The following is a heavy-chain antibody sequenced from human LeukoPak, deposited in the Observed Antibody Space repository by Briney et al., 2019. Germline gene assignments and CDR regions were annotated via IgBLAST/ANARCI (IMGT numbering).Heavy chain of an antibody. J-gene: IGHJ5*02. CDR1: GASISSYF. Sequence: SETLSLTCSVSGASISSYFWSWIRQPPGKGLEWIAFTYITGYTNYNPSLKSRVTISLDTSKNQVSLKINSVTAADTAVYYCARHVLFSTSYSYWFDPWGQGTLVTVSS. CDR3: ARHVLFSTSYSYWFDP. V-gene: IGHV4-59*08. CDR2: TYITGYT. D-gene: IGHD3-10*01.